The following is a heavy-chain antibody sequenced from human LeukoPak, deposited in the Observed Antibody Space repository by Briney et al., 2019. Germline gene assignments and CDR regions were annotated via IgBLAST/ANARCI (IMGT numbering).Heavy chain of an antibody. J-gene: IGHJ6*03. Sequence: GGSLRLSCAASEFTFSSYSMNWVRQAPGKGLEWVSSISRISSYIYYADSVKGRFTISRDNAKNSLYLQMNSLRAEDTAVYYCARDSSSWYVYYYYMDVWGKGTTVTVSS. V-gene: IGHV3-21*01. CDR2: ISRISSYI. CDR3: ARDSSSWYVYYYYMDV. CDR1: EFTFSSYS. D-gene: IGHD6-13*01.